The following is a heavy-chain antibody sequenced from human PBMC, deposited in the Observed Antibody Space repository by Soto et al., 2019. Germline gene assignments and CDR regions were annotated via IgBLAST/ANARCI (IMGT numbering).Heavy chain of an antibody. CDR1: GGSISRYY. CDR2: IYYSGST. V-gene: IGHV4-59*08. D-gene: IGHD5-18*01. J-gene: IGHJ5*02. CDR3: ARLVWSYGTWFDP. Sequence: SETLSLTYTVSGGSISRYYWSWSRQPPGKGLEWIGYIYYSGSTNYNPSLKSRVTISVDTSKNQFSLKLSSVTAADTAVYYCARLVWSYGTWFDPWGQGTLVTVS.